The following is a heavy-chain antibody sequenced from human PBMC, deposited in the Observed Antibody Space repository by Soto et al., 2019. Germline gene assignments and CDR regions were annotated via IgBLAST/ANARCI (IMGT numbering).Heavy chain of an antibody. D-gene: IGHD3-10*01. CDR1: GGSISSGGYY. V-gene: IGHV4-61*08. Sequence: SETLSLTCTVSGGSISSGGYYWSWIRQHPGKGLEWIGYIYYSGSTNYNPSLKSRVTISVDRPKNQFSLNLNSVTAADTAVYYCARIEITMVRGVPGWFDPWGQGTLVTVSS. CDR2: IYYSGST. CDR3: ARIEITMVRGVPGWFDP. J-gene: IGHJ5*02.